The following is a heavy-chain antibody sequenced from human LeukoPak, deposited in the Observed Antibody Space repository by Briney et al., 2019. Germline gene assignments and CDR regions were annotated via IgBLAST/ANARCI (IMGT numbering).Heavy chain of an antibody. CDR3: AREDAKYYYGSGSYSEGYYFDY. V-gene: IGHV3-30*02. CDR1: GFTFSSYG. D-gene: IGHD3-10*01. CDR2: IRYDGSNK. Sequence: GGSLRLSCAASGFTFSSYGMHWVRQAPGKGLEWVAFIRYDGSNKYYADSVKGRFTISRDNSKNTLYLQMNSLGPGDTAVYYCAREDAKYYYGSGSYSEGYYFDYWGQGTLVAVSS. J-gene: IGHJ4*02.